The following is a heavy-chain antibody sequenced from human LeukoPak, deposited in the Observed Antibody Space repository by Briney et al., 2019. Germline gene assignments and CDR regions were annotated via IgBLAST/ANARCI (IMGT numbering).Heavy chain of an antibody. Sequence: GGSLRLSCAASGFTFSSYAMSWVRQAPGKGLEWVAFIRYDGSNKYYADSVKGRFTISRDNSKNTLYLQMNSLRAEDTAVYYCAKDRGTVTTRPSYFDYWGQGTLVTVSS. CDR2: IRYDGSNK. V-gene: IGHV3-30*02. CDR3: AKDRGTVTTRPSYFDY. J-gene: IGHJ4*02. D-gene: IGHD4-17*01. CDR1: GFTFSSYA.